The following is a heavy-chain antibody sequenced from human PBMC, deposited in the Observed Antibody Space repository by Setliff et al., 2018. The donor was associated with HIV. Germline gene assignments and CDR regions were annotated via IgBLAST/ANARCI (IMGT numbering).Heavy chain of an antibody. D-gene: IGHD3-10*01. J-gene: IGHJ5*02. V-gene: IGHV4-39*07. Sequence: SETLSLTCNVSGGSISSSSYYWGWIRQPPGKGLEWIGEIYHSGSTNYNPSLKSRVTISVDKSKNQFSLKLSSVTAADTAVYYCARDPVWFGELSWFDPWGQGTLVTVSS. CDR2: IYHSGST. CDR3: ARDPVWFGELSWFDP. CDR1: GGSISSSSYY.